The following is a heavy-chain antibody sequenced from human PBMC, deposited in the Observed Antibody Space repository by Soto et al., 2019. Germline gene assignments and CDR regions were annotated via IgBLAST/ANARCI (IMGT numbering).Heavy chain of an antibody. V-gene: IGHV3-30*18. J-gene: IGHJ4*02. Sequence: GGSLRLSCAASGFTFSSYGMHWVRQAPGKGLEWVAVISYDGSNKYYADSVKGRFTISGDNSKNTLYLQMNSLRAEDTAVYYCAKFPSTHCSGGSCYDYYFDYWGQGTLVTVSS. D-gene: IGHD2-15*01. CDR2: ISYDGSNK. CDR3: AKFPSTHCSGGSCYDYYFDY. CDR1: GFTFSSYG.